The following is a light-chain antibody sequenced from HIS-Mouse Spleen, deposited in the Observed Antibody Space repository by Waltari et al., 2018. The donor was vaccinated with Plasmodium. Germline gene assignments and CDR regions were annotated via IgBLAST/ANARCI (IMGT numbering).Light chain of an antibody. CDR2: WAS. CDR3: QQYYSTPWT. V-gene: IGKV4-1*01. J-gene: IGKJ1*01. Sequence: DIVMTQSPDSLAVSLGERATINCKSSQSVLYSSNNKNYLAWYQQKPVQPPTLLIYWASTRESGVPDRFRGSGSETDFTLTISSLQAEDVAVYYCQQYYSTPWTFGQGTKVEIK. CDR1: QSVLYSSNNKNY.